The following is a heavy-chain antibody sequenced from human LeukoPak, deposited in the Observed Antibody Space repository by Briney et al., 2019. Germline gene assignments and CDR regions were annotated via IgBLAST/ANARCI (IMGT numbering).Heavy chain of an antibody. V-gene: IGHV3-66*01. CDR3: ARVSVSFNVPFDY. D-gene: IGHD3-10*02. CDR1: GFTVSSNY. Sequence: PGGSLRLSCAASGFTVSSNYMSWVRQAPGKGLEWVSGIYSSGSTYYADSVESRLTISSNNSKETMYLQMNSMRAEETAGYYCARVSVSFNVPFDYWGQGTLVTVS. CDR2: IYSSGST. J-gene: IGHJ4*02.